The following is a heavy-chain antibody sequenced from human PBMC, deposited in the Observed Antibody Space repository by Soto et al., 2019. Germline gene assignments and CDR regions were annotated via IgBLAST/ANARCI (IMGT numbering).Heavy chain of an antibody. J-gene: IGHJ6*02. V-gene: IGHV4-61*01. CDR3: VRVVGAPYHYYYGMDV. CDR1: GGSVTSGSYY. CDR2: IYYSGST. D-gene: IGHD1-26*01. Sequence: PSETLSLTCNVSGGSVTSGSYYWSWIRQPPGKGLEWIGYIYYSGSTNYNPSLKSRVTISVDTSKNQFSLKLGSVTAADTAVYYCVRVVGAPYHYYYGMDVWGQGTTVTGSS.